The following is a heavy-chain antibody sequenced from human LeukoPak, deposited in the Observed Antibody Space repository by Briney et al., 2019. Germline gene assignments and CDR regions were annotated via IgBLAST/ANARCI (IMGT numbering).Heavy chain of an antibody. V-gene: IGHV3-74*03. J-gene: IGHJ4*02. Sequence: PGGSLRLSCAASGFRFNSYWMHWVRQAPGRGLVWVSRINIDGSSITYVDSVKGRFTISRDNAQNTLYLQMNNLRADDTAVYYCGRSGYMYDSGDWGQGTLVTVSS. CDR3: GRSGYMYDSGD. CDR1: GFRFNSYW. D-gene: IGHD3-22*01. CDR2: INIDGSSI.